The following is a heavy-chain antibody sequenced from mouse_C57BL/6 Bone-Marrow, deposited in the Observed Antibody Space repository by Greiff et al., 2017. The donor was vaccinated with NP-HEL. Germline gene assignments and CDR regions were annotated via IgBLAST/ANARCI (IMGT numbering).Heavy chain of an antibody. V-gene: IGHV1-64*01. Sequence: VQLQQPGAELVKPGASVKLSCKASGYTFTSYWMHWVKQRPGQGLEWIGMIHPNSGSTNYNEKFKSKATLTVDKSSSTAYMQLSSLTSEDSAVYYCASDYYGSSLYYFDYWGQGTTLTVSS. D-gene: IGHD1-1*01. CDR1: GYTFTSYW. CDR3: ASDYYGSSLYYFDY. CDR2: IHPNSGST. J-gene: IGHJ2*01.